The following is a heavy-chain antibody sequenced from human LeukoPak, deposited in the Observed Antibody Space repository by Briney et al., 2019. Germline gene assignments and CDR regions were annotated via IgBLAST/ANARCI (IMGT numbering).Heavy chain of an antibody. CDR1: GFTFSTNY. CDR2: IYSGGST. J-gene: IGHJ6*02. V-gene: IGHV3-53*01. CDR3: ARDRGTYYYGMDV. D-gene: IGHD3-10*01. Sequence: GGSLRLSCAASGFTFSTNYMSWVRQAPGKGLEWVSVIYSGGSTYYADSVKGRFTISRDTSKNILYLQMNSLGAEDTAVYYCARDRGTYYYGMDVWGQGTTVTVSS.